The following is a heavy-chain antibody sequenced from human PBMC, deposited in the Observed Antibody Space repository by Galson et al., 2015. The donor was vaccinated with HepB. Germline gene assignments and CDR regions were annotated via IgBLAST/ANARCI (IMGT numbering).Heavy chain of an antibody. CDR2: ISSSSDYI. V-gene: IGHV3-21*01. CDR1: EFSFSTYS. Sequence: SLRLSCAGSEFSFSTYSMNWVRRAPGKGLEWVSSISSSSDYIYYADSVKGRFTVSRDNAKKSPYLQMTSLRAEDAAVYYCARNPASYDYFNMDVWGHGTTVTVSS. CDR3: ARNPASYDYFNMDV. J-gene: IGHJ6*02.